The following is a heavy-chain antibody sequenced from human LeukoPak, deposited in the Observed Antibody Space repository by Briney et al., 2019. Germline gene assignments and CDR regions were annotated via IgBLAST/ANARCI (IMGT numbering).Heavy chain of an antibody. CDR3: ASGNSNYYDSSGYSFSRAPPFDY. CDR1: GGTFSDYA. D-gene: IGHD3-22*01. Sequence: GASVKVSCKASGGTFSDYAISWVRQAPGQGLEWMGGIIPMSGTENHAQKFQGRVTITADESTTTAYMELSSLRSEDTAVYYCASGNSNYYDSSGYSFSRAPPFDYWGQGTLVTVSS. J-gene: IGHJ4*02. CDR2: IIPMSGTE. V-gene: IGHV1-69*13.